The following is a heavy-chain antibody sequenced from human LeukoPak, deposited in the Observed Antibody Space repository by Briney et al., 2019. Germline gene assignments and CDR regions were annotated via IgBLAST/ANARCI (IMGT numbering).Heavy chain of an antibody. J-gene: IGHJ6*03. CDR2: MNPNSGNT. D-gene: IGHD5/OR15-5a*01. V-gene: IGHV1-8*03. CDR3: ARGTGYSVYYYMDV. CDR1: GYTFTSYD. Sequence: ASVKVSCKASGYTFTSYDTNWVRQATGQGLEWMGWMNPNSGNTGYAQKFQGRVTITRNTSISTAYMELSSLRSEDTAVYYCARGTGYSVYYYMDVWGKGTTVTVSS.